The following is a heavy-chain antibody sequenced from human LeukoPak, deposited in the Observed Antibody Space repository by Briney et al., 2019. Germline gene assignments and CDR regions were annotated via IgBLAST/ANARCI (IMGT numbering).Heavy chain of an antibody. D-gene: IGHD3-10*01. CDR2: ISYDGKNK. V-gene: IGHV3-30*18. J-gene: IGHJ4*02. Sequence: GGSLRLSCAASGFTFSSYGMHWVRQGPGKGLEWVAVISYDGKNKYYADSVKGRFTISRDNSKNTLYLQMNSLRAEDTAVYYCAKDPYYYDSGSYSFFDYWGQGTLVTVSS. CDR3: AKDPYYYDSGSYSFFDY. CDR1: GFTFSSYG.